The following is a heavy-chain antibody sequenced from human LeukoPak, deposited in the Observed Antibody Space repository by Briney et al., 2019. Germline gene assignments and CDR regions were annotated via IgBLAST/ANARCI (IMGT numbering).Heavy chain of an antibody. CDR2: MNPNSGNT. J-gene: IGHJ4*02. CDR3: AREGYSSSWPFDY. Sequence: ASVKVSCKASGYTFTSYDINWVRQATGQGLEWMGWMNPNSGNTGYAQKFQGRVTMTRDTSTSTVYMELSSLRSEDTAVYYCAREGYSSSWPFDYWGQGTLVTVSS. D-gene: IGHD6-13*01. CDR1: GYTFTSYD. V-gene: IGHV1-8*02.